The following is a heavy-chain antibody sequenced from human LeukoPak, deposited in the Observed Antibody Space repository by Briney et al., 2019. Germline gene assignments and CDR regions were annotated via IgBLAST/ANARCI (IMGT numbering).Heavy chain of an antibody. CDR1: TFILSSFW. Sequence: PRQSMRPSWPASTFILSSFWMSWVRQAARKLRGWVSNNKKDGSEKYYVDPGKGRFTISRDNAKNSLYLQMNSLRAEDTGVYYCARVPRSYMDVWGKGTTVSVSS. V-gene: IGHV3-7*01. CDR3: ARVPRSYMDV. CDR2: NKKDGSEK. J-gene: IGHJ6*03.